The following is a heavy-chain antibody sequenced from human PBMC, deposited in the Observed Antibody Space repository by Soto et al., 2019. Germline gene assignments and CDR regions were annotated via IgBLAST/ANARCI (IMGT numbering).Heavy chain of an antibody. D-gene: IGHD5-12*01. CDR1: GGSVSNNNW. J-gene: IGHJ4*02. CDR2: IHHSGGT. CDR3: TKNSAYALDY. Sequence: QVQLQESGPGLVKPSGTLSLSCAVSGGSVSNNNWWSWVRQSPGNGLEGIGEIHHSGGTSYNPSLESRATLSVDKSKNELSLRLNYVTAADKAVYYCTKNSAYALDYWGLGILVTVSS. V-gene: IGHV4-4*02.